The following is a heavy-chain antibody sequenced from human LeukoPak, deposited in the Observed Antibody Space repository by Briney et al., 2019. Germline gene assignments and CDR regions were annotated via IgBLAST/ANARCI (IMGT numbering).Heavy chain of an antibody. V-gene: IGHV1-46*01. CDR1: GYTVTSYY. Sequence: GASVKVSCKASGYTVTSYYMHWVRQAPGQGLEWMAILNPSGGSSNYAQKFQGRATLTRATSTDTVYMELSSLRSEDTAVYYCASVYKHGMDVWGQGTTVIVSS. J-gene: IGHJ6*02. CDR3: ASVYKHGMDV. CDR2: LNPSGGSS. D-gene: IGHD5-24*01.